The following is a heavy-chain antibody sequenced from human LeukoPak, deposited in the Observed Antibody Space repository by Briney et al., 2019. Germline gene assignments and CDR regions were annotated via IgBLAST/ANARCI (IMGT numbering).Heavy chain of an antibody. Sequence: SQTLSLTCTVSGDSISSYYWSWIRQPPGKGLEWIGYIYYSGSTNYNPSLKSRVTISVDTSKNQFSLKLSSVTAADTAVYYCASGDYYYDSSGHAFDIWGQGTMVTVSS. V-gene: IGHV4-59*01. CDR1: GDSISSYY. CDR2: IYYSGST. J-gene: IGHJ3*02. CDR3: ASGDYYYDSSGHAFDI. D-gene: IGHD3-22*01.